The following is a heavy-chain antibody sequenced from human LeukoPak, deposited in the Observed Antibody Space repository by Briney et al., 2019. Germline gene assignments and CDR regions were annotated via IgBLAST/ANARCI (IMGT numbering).Heavy chain of an antibody. Sequence: PSETLSLTCTVSGGSFSIYYWSWIRQPAGKGLEWIGHIYTSGNTNYNPSLKSRVTMSVDTSKKQFSLKLSSVSAADTAVYYCARGVVMTYYYYMDVWGKGTTVTISS. D-gene: IGHD3-3*01. CDR1: GGSFSIYY. CDR3: ARGVVMTYYYYMDV. CDR2: IYTSGNT. J-gene: IGHJ6*03. V-gene: IGHV4-4*07.